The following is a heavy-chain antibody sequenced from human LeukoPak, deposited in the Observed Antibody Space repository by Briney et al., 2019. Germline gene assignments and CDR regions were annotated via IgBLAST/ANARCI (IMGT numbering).Heavy chain of an antibody. CDR1: GGSISSGGYS. CDR3: ARGTLGYDY. V-gene: IGHV4-30-2*01. Sequence: PSETLSLTCADSGGSISSGGYSWSWIRQPPGKGLEWIGYIYHRGSTYYNPSLKSRVTISVDRSKNQFSLKLSSVTAADTAVYYCARGTLGYDYWGQGTLVTVSS. CDR2: IYHRGST. D-gene: IGHD2-15*01. J-gene: IGHJ4*02.